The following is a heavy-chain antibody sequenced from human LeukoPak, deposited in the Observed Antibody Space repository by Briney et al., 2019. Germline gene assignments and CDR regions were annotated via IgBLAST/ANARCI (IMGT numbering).Heavy chain of an antibody. D-gene: IGHD6-19*01. Sequence: PGGPLRLSCAASGFTFSRYWMNWVRQAPGKGLEWVANIKQDGSEKYYVDSVKGRFTISRDNAKNSLYLQLNSLGAEDTAVYYCAGGSGWLIDSWGRGTLVIVSS. CDR2: IKQDGSEK. V-gene: IGHV3-7*04. CDR1: GFTFSRYW. J-gene: IGHJ4*02. CDR3: AGGSGWLIDS.